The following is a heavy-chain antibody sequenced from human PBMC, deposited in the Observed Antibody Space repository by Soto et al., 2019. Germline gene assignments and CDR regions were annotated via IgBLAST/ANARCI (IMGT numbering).Heavy chain of an antibody. V-gene: IGHV1-46*01. CDR3: ARSFPISSYCPGGMDV. CDR2: INPSGGST. Sequence: QVQLVQSGAEVKKPGASVKVSCKASGYTFTSYYMHWVRQAPGQGLEWMGIINPSGGSTSYAQKFQGRVTMTRDTSTSTVYMELSSLRSEDTAVYYCARSFPISSYCPGGMDVWGQGTTVTVSS. J-gene: IGHJ6*02. CDR1: GYTFTSYY. D-gene: IGHD2-8*02.